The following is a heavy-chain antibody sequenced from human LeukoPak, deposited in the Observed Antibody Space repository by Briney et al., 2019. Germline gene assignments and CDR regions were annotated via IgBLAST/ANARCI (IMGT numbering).Heavy chain of an antibody. Sequence: SETLSLTCAVYGGSFSGYYWSWIRQPPGKGLEWIGEINHSGSTNYNPSLKSRVTISVDTSKNQFSLKLSSVTAADTAVYYCARGRYCSSTCCYMFWFDPWGQGTLVTVSS. J-gene: IGHJ5*02. D-gene: IGHD2-2*01. CDR3: ARGRYCSSTCCYMFWFDP. V-gene: IGHV4-34*01. CDR1: GGSFSGYY. CDR2: INHSGST.